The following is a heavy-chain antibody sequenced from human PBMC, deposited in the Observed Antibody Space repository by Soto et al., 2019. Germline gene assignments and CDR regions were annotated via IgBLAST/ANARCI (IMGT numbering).Heavy chain of an antibody. J-gene: IGHJ4*02. CDR1: GFTFSSDW. CDR3: ARSPN. Sequence: LSLTCAASGFTFSSDWMSWVRQAPGKGLEWVANINQDGSVKYYVDSVKGRFTISRDNAKNSLCLQMDSLRAEDTAVYYCARSPNWGQGTLVTVSS. V-gene: IGHV3-7*01. CDR2: INQDGSVK.